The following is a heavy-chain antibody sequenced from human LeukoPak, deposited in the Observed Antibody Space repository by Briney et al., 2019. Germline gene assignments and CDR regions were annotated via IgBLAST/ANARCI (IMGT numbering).Heavy chain of an antibody. V-gene: IGHV3-21*01. CDR1: GFTFSSYS. Sequence: GGSLRLSCAASGFTFSSYSMNWVRQAPGKELEWVSSISSSSSYIYYADSVKGRFTISRDNAKNSLYLQMNSLRAEDTAVYYCARDTYYGSGSYGAFDIWGQGTMVTVSS. D-gene: IGHD3-10*01. CDR2: ISSSSSYI. J-gene: IGHJ3*02. CDR3: ARDTYYGSGSYGAFDI.